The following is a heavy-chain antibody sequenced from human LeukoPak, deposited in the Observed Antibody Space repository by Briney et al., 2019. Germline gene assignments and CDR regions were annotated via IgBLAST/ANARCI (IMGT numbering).Heavy chain of an antibody. D-gene: IGHD1-26*01. CDR3: ATSGSYIDY. CDR1: GYTFTSYY. V-gene: IGHV1-46*01. Sequence: ASVKVSCKASGYTFTSYYMHWVRQAPEQGLEWMGIINPSGGSTSYAQKFQGRVNMTRGTSTSTVYMELSSLRSEDTAVYYCATSGSYIDYWGQGTLVTVSS. CDR2: INPSGGST. J-gene: IGHJ4*02.